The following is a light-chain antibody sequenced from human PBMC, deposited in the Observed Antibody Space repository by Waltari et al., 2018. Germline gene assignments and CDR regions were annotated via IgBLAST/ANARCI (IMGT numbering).Light chain of an antibody. J-gene: IGKJ1*01. CDR3: QQYKTSPGT. CDR1: QSISSW. V-gene: IGKV1-5*03. Sequence: DIHMTQSPSTLSAFVGDRVTITCRASQSISSWLAWYQQRPGKAPKLLIYKASNLQGGVPSRFSGSGSGTEFSLTISSLQPDDFATYHCQQYKTSPGTFGEGTKVEIK. CDR2: KAS.